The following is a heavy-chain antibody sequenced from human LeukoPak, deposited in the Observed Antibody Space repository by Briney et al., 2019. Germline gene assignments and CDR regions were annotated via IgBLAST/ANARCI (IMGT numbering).Heavy chain of an antibody. D-gene: IGHD2-15*01. Sequence: GGSLRLSCSASGFTFDGYGMHWVRQAPGKGLEWVSGISRRSDNTGYADSVKGRFTISRDNAKNSLYLQLNSLRIEDTAFYYCVKGSGSCYYDSWGRGTLVTVSS. CDR1: GFTFDGYG. V-gene: IGHV3-9*01. J-gene: IGHJ4*02. CDR3: VKGSGSCYYDS. CDR2: ISRRSDNT.